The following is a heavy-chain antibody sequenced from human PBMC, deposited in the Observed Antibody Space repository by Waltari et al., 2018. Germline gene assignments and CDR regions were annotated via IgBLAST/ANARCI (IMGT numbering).Heavy chain of an antibody. J-gene: IGHJ4*02. Sequence: EVQLVESGGGLVQPGGSLRLSCAASGFTFSSYWMSWVRQAPGKGLEWVANIKQDGSEKYYVDSVKGRFTISRDNAKNSLYLQMNSLRAEDTAVYYCGRIDYDFWSGYPDYWGQGTLVTVSS. D-gene: IGHD3-3*01. V-gene: IGHV3-7*01. CDR3: GRIDYDFWSGYPDY. CDR2: IKQDGSEK. CDR1: GFTFSSYW.